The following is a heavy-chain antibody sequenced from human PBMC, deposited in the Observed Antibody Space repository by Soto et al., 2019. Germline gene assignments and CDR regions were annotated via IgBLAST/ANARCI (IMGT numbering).Heavy chain of an antibody. Sequence: GGSLRLSCAASGFTFSSYDMHWVRQATGKGLEWVSAIGTAGDTYYPGSVKGRFTISRENAKNSLYLQMNSLRAEDTAVYYCARDPTVGAPRGAFDIWGQGTMVTVSS. J-gene: IGHJ3*02. V-gene: IGHV3-13*01. CDR1: GFTFSSYD. CDR3: ARDPTVGAPRGAFDI. CDR2: IGTAGDT. D-gene: IGHD1-26*01.